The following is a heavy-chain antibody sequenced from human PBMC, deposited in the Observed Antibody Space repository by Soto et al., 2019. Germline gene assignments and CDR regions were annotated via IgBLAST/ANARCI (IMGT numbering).Heavy chain of an antibody. V-gene: IGHV4-39*01. CDR2: IYYSGST. D-gene: IGHD5-18*01. J-gene: IGHJ6*02. Sequence: SETLSLTCTVSGGSIRSSSYYWGWIRQPPGKGLEWIGSIYYSGSTYYNPSLKSRVTISVDTSKNQFSLKLSSVTAADTAVYYCARNTAMVMNYYYGMDVWGQGTTVTSP. CDR3: ARNTAMVMNYYYGMDV. CDR1: GGSIRSSSYY.